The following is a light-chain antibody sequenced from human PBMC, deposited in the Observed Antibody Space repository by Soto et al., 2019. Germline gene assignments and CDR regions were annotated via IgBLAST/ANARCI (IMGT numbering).Light chain of an antibody. V-gene: IGKV4-1*01. J-gene: IGKJ2*01. CDR3: QQYYSTPYS. CDR2: WAS. Sequence: DFVMTQSPGSLAVSLGERATINCKSSQSLLYSSNNKNYLAWYQQKPGQPPELLLYWASTRQSGVPDRFSGSGSGTDFTLTISSLQAEDVAVYYCQQYYSTPYSFGQGTKLEIK. CDR1: QSLLYSSNNKNY.